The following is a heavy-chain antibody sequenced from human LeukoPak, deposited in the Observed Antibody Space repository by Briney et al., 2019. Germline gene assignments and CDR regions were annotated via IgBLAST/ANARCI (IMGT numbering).Heavy chain of an antibody. CDR1: GYSISRGYY. V-gene: IGHV4-38-2*02. D-gene: IGHD5-24*01. J-gene: IGHJ5*02. CDR2: IYHSGSP. CDR3: ARRMAVYNWFDP. Sequence: AETLSLICTVSGYSISRGYYLDLDRQPPGKGLEWIGSIYHSGSPYYNPSLKSRVTISVDTSKNQFSLKLSSVTAADTAVYYCARRMAVYNWFDPWGQGTLVTVSS.